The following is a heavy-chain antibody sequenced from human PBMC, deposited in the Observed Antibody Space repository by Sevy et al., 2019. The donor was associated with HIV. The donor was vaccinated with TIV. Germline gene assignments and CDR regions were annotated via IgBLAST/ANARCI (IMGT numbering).Heavy chain of an antibody. V-gene: IGHV5-51*01. CDR3: ARLFARSGYYSPTYYFDS. Sequence: GESLKISCKASGYTFTRYWIGWVRQMPGKGLEWMGIIYPGDSTTRYSPSFQGQVTISADKSISTAYLRWSSLKASDPAMFYSARLFARSGYYSPTYYFDSWGQGTLVTVSS. D-gene: IGHD3-22*01. CDR1: GYTFTRYW. CDR2: IYPGDSTT. J-gene: IGHJ4*02.